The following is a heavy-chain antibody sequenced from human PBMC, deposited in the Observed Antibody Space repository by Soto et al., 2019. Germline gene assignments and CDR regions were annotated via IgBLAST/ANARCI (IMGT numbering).Heavy chain of an antibody. CDR2: ISYDGSNK. CDR3: ARGQQICRNTSCYGPYYYYGMDV. V-gene: IGHV3-30-3*01. Sequence: GGSLRLSCAASGFTFSSYAMHWVRQAPGKGLEWVAVISYDGSNKYYADSVKGRFTISRDNSKNTLYLQMNSLRAEDTAVYYCARGQQICRNTSCYGPYYYYGMDVWGQGTTVTIS. CDR1: GFTFSSYA. J-gene: IGHJ6*02. D-gene: IGHD2-2*01.